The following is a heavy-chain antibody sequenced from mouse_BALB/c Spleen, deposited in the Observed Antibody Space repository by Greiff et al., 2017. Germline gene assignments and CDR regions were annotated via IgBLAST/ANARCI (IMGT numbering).Heavy chain of an antibody. V-gene: IGHV5-17*02. Sequence: EVMLVESGGGLVQPGGSRKLSCAASGFTFSSFGMHWVRQAPEKGLEWVAYISSGSSTIYYADTVKGRFTISRDNPKNTLFLQMTSLRSEDTAMYYCARFYGYDGYFDYWGQGTTLTVSS. CDR2: ISSGSSTI. CDR3: ARFYGYDGYFDY. D-gene: IGHD2-2*01. CDR1: GFTFSSFG. J-gene: IGHJ2*01.